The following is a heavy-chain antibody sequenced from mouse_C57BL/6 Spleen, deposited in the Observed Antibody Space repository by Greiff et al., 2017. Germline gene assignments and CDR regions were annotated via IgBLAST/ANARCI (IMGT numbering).Heavy chain of an antibody. CDR2: IYPRSGNT. V-gene: IGHV1-81*01. CDR3: ARSPGSSYEDWYVDV. D-gene: IGHD1-1*01. Sequence: QVQLKESGAELARPGASVKLSCKASGYTFTSYGISWVKQRTGQGLEWIGEIYPRSGNTYYTEKFKGKATLTADKSSSTAYMELRSLTSEDSAVYFCARSPGSSYEDWYVDVWGTGTTVTVSS. CDR1: GYTFTSYG. J-gene: IGHJ1*03.